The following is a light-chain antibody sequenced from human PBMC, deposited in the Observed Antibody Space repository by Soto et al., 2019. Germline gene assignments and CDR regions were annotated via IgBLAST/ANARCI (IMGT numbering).Light chain of an antibody. CDR3: QKYHTWPIT. V-gene: IGKV3-15*01. J-gene: IGKJ4*01. CDR1: QSVSSSY. Sequence: EIVVTHSPGTLSLSPGERATLSCSASQSVSSSYLAWYQQKPGQAPRLLIYDASTRATGIPARLSGSGSGTEFTLTISSLQSEDCAIYYCQKYHTWPITSGGGTKVDI. CDR2: DAS.